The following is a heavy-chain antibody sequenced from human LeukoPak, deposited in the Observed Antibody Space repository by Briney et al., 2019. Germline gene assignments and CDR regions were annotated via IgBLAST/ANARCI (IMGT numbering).Heavy chain of an antibody. D-gene: IGHD5-12*01. J-gene: IGHJ4*02. CDR2: IYHSGST. Sequence: PSETLSLTCTVSGGSISSGGYYWSWIRQPPGKGLEWIGYIYHSGSTYYNPSLKSRVTISVDRSKNQFSLKLSSVTAADTAVYYCARYGGYSTAPDYWGQGTLVTVSS. CDR3: ARYGGYSTAPDY. CDR1: GGSISSGGYY. V-gene: IGHV4-30-2*01.